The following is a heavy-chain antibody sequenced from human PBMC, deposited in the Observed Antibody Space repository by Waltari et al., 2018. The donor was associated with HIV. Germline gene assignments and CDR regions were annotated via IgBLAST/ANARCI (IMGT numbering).Heavy chain of an antibody. CDR3: VRHPYSDYSLVWVDS. V-gene: IGHV3-23*01. D-gene: IGHD4-17*01. J-gene: IGHJ5*01. Sequence: EVQLLESGGGLVQTGGSLRLSCAASGFTFSSHAMSWVRQAPGKGLEGVSIISGIGYSMNYADSAKGHFTISRDNSKNVLYLQMNSLRVEDTAIYYCVRHPYSDYSLVWVDSWGQGTLVSVSS. CDR2: ISGIGYSM. CDR1: GFTFSSHA.